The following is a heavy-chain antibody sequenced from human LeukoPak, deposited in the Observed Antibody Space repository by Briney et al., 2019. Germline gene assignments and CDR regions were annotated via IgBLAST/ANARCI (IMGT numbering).Heavy chain of an antibody. CDR1: GFTFSSYG. CDR3: AREYYYDSSGYGSDAFDI. CDR2: ISYDGSNK. Sequence: AGGSLRLSCAASGFTFSSYGMHWVRQAPGKGLEWVAVISYDGSNKYYADSVKGRFTISRDNSMNTLYLQMNSLRAEDTAVYYCAREYYYDSSGYGSDAFDIWGQGTMVTVSS. D-gene: IGHD3-22*01. V-gene: IGHV3-30*03. J-gene: IGHJ3*02.